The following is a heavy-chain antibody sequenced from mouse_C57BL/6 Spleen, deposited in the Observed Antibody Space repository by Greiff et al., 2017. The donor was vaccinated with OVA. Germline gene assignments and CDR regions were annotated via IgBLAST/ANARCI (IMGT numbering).Heavy chain of an antibody. J-gene: IGHJ4*01. CDR1: GYAFSSSW. V-gene: IGHV1-82*01. CDR3: ARPIYYGLYAMDY. Sequence: QVTLKVSGPELVKPGASVKISCKASGYAFSSSWMNWVKQRPGKGLEWIGRIYPGDGDTNYNGKFKGKATLTADKSSSTAYMQLSSLTSEDSAVYFCARPIYYGLYAMDYWGQGTSVTVSS. CDR2: IYPGDGDT. D-gene: IGHD2-2*01.